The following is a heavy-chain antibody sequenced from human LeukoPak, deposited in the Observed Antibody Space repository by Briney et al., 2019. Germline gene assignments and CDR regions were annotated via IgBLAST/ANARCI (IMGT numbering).Heavy chain of an antibody. CDR2: ISSSSSYT. CDR1: GFTFSDYY. D-gene: IGHD3-22*01. CDR3: ARERGYDSSGYYRYYFDY. V-gene: IGHV3-11*06. J-gene: IGHJ4*02. Sequence: GGSLRLSCAASGFTFSDYYMSWIRQAPGKGLEWASYISSSSSYTNYADSVKGRFTISRDNAKNSLYLQMNSLRAEDTAVYYCARERGYDSSGYYRYYFDYWGQGTLVTVSS.